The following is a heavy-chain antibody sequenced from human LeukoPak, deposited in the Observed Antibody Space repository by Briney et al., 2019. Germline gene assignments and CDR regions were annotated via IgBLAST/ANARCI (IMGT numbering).Heavy chain of an antibody. CDR3: ARDSLTWTGHYYFDY. Sequence: QPGGSLRLSCAASGFTFSSYAMHWVRQAPGKGLEWVAVISYDGSNKYYADSVKGRFTISRDNAKNSLYLQMNSLRAEDTAVYYCARDSLTWTGHYYFDYWGQGTLVTVSS. CDR2: ISYDGSNK. CDR1: GFTFSSYA. J-gene: IGHJ4*02. V-gene: IGHV3-30*04. D-gene: IGHD3/OR15-3a*01.